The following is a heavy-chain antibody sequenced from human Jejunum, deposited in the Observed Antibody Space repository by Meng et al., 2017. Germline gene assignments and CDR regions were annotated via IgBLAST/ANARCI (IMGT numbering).Heavy chain of an antibody. D-gene: IGHD1-26*01. Sequence: EVGLVESGGGLVQPGASLRLSCAASGFTFSTNYMSWVRRAPGRGLEWVSAIGRGTDTYYADSVKGRFTISRDKPMNTLYLEMNSLRAEDTAVYYCAKHLSGSYTFDYWGQGTLVTVSS. CDR3: AKHLSGSYTFDY. V-gene: IGHV3-23*04. J-gene: IGHJ4*02. CDR1: GFTFSTNY. CDR2: IGRGTDT.